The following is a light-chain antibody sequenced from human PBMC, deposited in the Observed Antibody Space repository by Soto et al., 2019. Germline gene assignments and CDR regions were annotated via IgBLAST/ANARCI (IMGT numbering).Light chain of an antibody. CDR2: DTS. CDR3: QHRAKLPLT. Sequence: EIVLTQSPVTLSLSPGERATLSCRASQSVNSFLAWYQQKPGQAPRLLIYDTSKRATGIPARFSGSGSGPVFALTISSLEPEDFAIYYWQHRAKLPLTFGGGTKLEIK. V-gene: IGKV3-11*01. J-gene: IGKJ4*01. CDR1: QSVNSF.